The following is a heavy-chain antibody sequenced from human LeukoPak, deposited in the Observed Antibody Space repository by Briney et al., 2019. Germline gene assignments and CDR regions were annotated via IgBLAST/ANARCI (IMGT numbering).Heavy chain of an antibody. D-gene: IGHD1-26*01. V-gene: IGHV3-11*05. CDR2: ISSNSDYT. CDR3: ARVKVGTTNRFDY. Sequence: GGSLRLSCAASGFTFSDYYMSWIRQAPGKGLECVSYISSNSDYTNYPDSVKGRSTISRDNAKNSLYLQMNSLRAEDTALYYCARVKVGTTNRFDYWGQGTLVTVSS. J-gene: IGHJ4*02. CDR1: GFTFSDYY.